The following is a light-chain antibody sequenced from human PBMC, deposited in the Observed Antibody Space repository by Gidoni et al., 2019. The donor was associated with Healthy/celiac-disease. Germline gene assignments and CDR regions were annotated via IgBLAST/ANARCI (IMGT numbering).Light chain of an antibody. CDR1: QSISSY. J-gene: IGKJ4*01. Sequence: DIQITQSPSSLSASVGDRVTITCRASQSISSYLNWYQQKPGKAPKHLIYDASSLQSGVTSRFSGSGSGTDFTITISSRQPEDFATYYCQQSYSTPPLTFGGGTKVEIK. CDR2: DAS. CDR3: QQSYSTPPLT. V-gene: IGKV1-39*01.